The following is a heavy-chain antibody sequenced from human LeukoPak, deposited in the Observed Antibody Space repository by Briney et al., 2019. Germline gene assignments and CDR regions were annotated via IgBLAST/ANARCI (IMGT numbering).Heavy chain of an antibody. CDR1: GFILTDHW. Sequence: GGSLRLSCAASGFILTDHWMSWVRQAPGKGLEWVANIKEDESAKFYADSVRGRFTISRDNAKNSLYLQMNNLRVEDTAVYYCARAVDVADYWGRGTLVTVSS. CDR2: IKEDESAK. J-gene: IGHJ4*02. D-gene: IGHD3-16*01. V-gene: IGHV3-7*01. CDR3: ARAVDVADY.